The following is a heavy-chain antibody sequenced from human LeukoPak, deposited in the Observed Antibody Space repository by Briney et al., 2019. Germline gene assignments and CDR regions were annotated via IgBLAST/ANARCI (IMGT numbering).Heavy chain of an antibody. CDR2: INHSGST. CDR3: ARSLEDAFDI. D-gene: IGHD5-24*01. Sequence: SETLSLTCVVYGGSFSGYYWSWIRQPPGKGLEWIGEINHSGSTNYNPSLKGRVTISVDTSKNQFSLKLSSVTAADTAVYYCARSLEDAFDIWGQGTMVTVSS. V-gene: IGHV4-34*01. CDR1: GGSFSGYY. J-gene: IGHJ3*02.